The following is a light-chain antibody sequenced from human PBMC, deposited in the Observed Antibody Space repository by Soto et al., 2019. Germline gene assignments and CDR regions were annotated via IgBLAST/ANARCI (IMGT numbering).Light chain of an antibody. J-gene: IGKJ1*01. CDR2: GAS. V-gene: IGKV3-20*01. Sequence: EIVLTQSPGTLSLSPGERATLSCRASQSVGYNYLAWYQQKPGQAPRLLIYGASSKATGVPDRFSGSGSGTDFTLTISRLEPEDFAVYYCHQYGTSPRPFGQGTKVEIK. CDR1: QSVGYNY. CDR3: HQYGTSPRP.